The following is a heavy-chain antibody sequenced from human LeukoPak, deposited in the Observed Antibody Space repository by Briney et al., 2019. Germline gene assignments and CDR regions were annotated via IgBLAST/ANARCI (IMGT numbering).Heavy chain of an antibody. CDR3: ARDQSAVAFDY. J-gene: IGHJ4*02. CDR1: GGSLSTYY. V-gene: IGHV4-4*07. Sequence: SETLSLTCTVSGGSLSTYYWSWVRQPAGQGLEWIGRMYTSGSTNYNPSLKSRVTISVDKSKNQFSLKLSSVTAADTAVYYCARDQSAVAFDYWGQGTLVTVSS. CDR2: MYTSGST. D-gene: IGHD5-12*01.